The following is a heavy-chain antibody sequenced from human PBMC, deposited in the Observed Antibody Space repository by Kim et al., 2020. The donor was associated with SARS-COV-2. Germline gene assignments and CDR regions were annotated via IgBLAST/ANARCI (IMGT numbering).Heavy chain of an antibody. Sequence: GGSLRLSCAASGFTFSSYAMSWVRQAPGKGLEWVSAISGSGGTTYYADSVKGRFTISRDNSKTTLYLQMNSLRAEDTAVYYCAKSVVDLEGYGVDAFDIWGQGTMVTVSS. CDR2: ISGSGGTT. D-gene: IGHD2-15*01. J-gene: IGHJ3*02. CDR3: AKSVVDLEGYGVDAFDI. V-gene: IGHV3-23*01. CDR1: GFTFSSYA.